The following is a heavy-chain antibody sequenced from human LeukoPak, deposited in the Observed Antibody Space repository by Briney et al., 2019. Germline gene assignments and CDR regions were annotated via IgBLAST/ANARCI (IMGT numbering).Heavy chain of an antibody. D-gene: IGHD4-17*01. CDR3: ASLYGDYIASDY. J-gene: IGHJ4*02. Sequence: GASVKVSCKASGYSFTVYYMHWVRQAPGQGLEWMGWINPNSGGTNYAQKFLGRVTMTRDTSISTAYMELSRLRSDDTAVYYCASLYGDYIASDYWGQGTLFTVSS. CDR2: INPNSGGT. V-gene: IGHV1-2*02. CDR1: GYSFTVYY.